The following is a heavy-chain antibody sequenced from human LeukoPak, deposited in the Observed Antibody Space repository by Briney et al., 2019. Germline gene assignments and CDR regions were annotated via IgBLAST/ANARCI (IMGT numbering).Heavy chain of an antibody. D-gene: IGHD6-19*01. J-gene: IGHJ5*02. Sequence: SETLSLTCAVSGGSISSNNWWSWVRQPPGKGLEWIGEIYHSGSTNYNPSLRSRVTISVDKSKNQFSLKLSSVTAADTAVYYCARKAVLDYNWFDPWGQGTLVTVSS. CDR1: GGSISSNNW. CDR3: ARKAVLDYNWFDP. V-gene: IGHV4-4*02. CDR2: IYHSGST.